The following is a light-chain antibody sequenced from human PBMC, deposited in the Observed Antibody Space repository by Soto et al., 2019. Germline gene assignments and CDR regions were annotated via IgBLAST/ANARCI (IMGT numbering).Light chain of an antibody. CDR3: HAGT. Sequence: EIVMTQSPATLSVSPGERATLSCRASQSVASNLAWYQQKPDQAPRLLIYGASTRAIGIPARFSGSGSGTEYSLTISSLQSEDSAVYYCHAGTFGQGTKVEIK. J-gene: IGKJ1*01. V-gene: IGKV3-15*01. CDR1: QSVASN. CDR2: GAS.